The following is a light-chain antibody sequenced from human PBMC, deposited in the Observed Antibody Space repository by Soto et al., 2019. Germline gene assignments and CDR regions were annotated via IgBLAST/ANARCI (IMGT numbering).Light chain of an antibody. Sequence: DIQMTQSPSTLSASVGERVTITCRASQSVSNWLAWYQQKPGKAPKLLIYDASSLESGVPSRFSGSASGAEFTLTISSLQPDDFATYYCQQYNSYSTFGQGTKVDIK. J-gene: IGKJ1*01. V-gene: IGKV1-5*01. CDR3: QQYNSYST. CDR1: QSVSNW. CDR2: DAS.